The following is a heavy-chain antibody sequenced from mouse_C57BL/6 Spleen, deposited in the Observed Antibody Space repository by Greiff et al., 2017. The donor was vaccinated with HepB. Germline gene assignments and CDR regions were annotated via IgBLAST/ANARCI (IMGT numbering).Heavy chain of an antibody. CDR3: TRGFYYAMDY. CDR2: IDPETGGT. CDR1: GYTFTDYE. V-gene: IGHV1-15*01. Sequence: QVHVKQSGAELVRPGASVTLSCKASGYTFTDYEMHWVKQTPVHGLEWIGAIDPETGGTAYNQKFKGKAILTADNSSSTAYMERRSLTSEDSAVYYCTRGFYYAMDYWGQGTSVTVSS. J-gene: IGHJ4*01.